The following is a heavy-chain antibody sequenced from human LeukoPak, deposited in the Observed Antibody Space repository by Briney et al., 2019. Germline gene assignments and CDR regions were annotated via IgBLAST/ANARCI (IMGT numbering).Heavy chain of an antibody. D-gene: IGHD3-9*01. Sequence: HPGGSLRLSCAASGFIFSSYAMSWVRQAPGKGLEWVSAISGSGGTTYYANSVKGRFTISRDNSKNTLYLQMNSLRTEDTAVYYCAKDHMNFDWLPCLDYWGQGTLVTVSS. CDR2: ISGSGGTT. CDR1: GFIFSSYA. CDR3: AKDHMNFDWLPCLDY. V-gene: IGHV3-23*01. J-gene: IGHJ4*02.